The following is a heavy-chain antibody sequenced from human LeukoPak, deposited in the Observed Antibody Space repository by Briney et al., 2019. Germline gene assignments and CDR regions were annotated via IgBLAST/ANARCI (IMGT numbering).Heavy chain of an antibody. V-gene: IGHV4-61*05. J-gene: IGHJ4*02. Sequence: SETLSLTCTVSGGSISSSSYYWGWIRQPPGKGLEWIGYIYYSGSTNYNPSLKSRVTISVDTSKNQFSLKLSSVTAADTAVYYCARLTFYYDSSGSTLTFDYWGQGTLVTVSS. CDR3: ARLTFYYDSSGSTLTFDY. D-gene: IGHD3-22*01. CDR2: IYYSGST. CDR1: GGSISSSSYY.